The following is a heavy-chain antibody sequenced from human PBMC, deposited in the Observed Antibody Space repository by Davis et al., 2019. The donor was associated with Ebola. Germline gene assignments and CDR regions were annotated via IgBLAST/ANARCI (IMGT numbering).Heavy chain of an antibody. CDR3: ARQNDIVVVPAATTNYYMDV. CDR2: IDPSDSYT. Sequence: GESLKISCKGSGYSFTSYWISWVRQMPGKGLEWMGRIDPSDSYTNYSPSFQGHVTISADKSISTAYLQWSSLKASDTAMYYCARQNDIVVVPAATTNYYMDVWGKGTTVTVSS. V-gene: IGHV5-10-1*01. D-gene: IGHD2-2*01. CDR1: GYSFTSYW. J-gene: IGHJ6*03.